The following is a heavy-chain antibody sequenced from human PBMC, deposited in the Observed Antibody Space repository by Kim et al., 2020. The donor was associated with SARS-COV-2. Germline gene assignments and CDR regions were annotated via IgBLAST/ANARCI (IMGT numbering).Heavy chain of an antibody. D-gene: IGHD6-13*01. J-gene: IGHJ4*02. V-gene: IGHV3-7*01. CDR2: SDK. CDR3: AIGGSYSLEY. Sequence: SDKHYMESLKGRLTISRDNAKNSLFLKMDSLRAEDAALYYCAIGGSYSLEYWGQGTLVTVSS.